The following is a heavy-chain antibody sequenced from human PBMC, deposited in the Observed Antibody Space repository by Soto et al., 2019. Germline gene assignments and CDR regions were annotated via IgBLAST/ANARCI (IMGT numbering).Heavy chain of an antibody. CDR1: GCTFSSYA. CDR3: ARDSTVAWRWLQFPHYYYGMDV. J-gene: IGHJ6*02. V-gene: IGHV3-30-3*01. CDR2: ISYDGSNK. D-gene: IGHD5-12*01. Sequence: LSCAASGCTFSSYAMHWVRQAPVKGLEWVAVISYDGSNKYYADSVKGRFTISRDNSKNTLYLQMNSLRAEDTAVSYCARDSTVAWRWLQFPHYYYGMDVGGQGPTVIVSS.